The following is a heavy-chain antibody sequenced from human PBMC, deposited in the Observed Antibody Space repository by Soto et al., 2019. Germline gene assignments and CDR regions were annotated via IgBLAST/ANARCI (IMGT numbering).Heavy chain of an antibody. CDR2: IYYSGST. J-gene: IGHJ4*02. Sequence: PSETLSLTCTVSGGSISSYYWSWIRQPPGKGPEWIGYIYYSGSTNYNPSLKSRVTISVDTSKNQFSLKLSSVTAADTAVYYCARVRRSREVDYWGQGTLVTVSS. V-gene: IGHV4-59*01. CDR3: ARVRRSREVDY. D-gene: IGHD6-13*01. CDR1: GGSISSYY.